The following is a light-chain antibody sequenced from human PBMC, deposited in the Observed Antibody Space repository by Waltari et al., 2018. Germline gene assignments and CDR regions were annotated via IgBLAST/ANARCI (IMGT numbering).Light chain of an antibody. V-gene: IGKV3-20*01. CDR1: QSIPSNY. CDR3: QQSGGSPFT. Sequence: FVLTQPPGTLSLSPGERATLSCRASQSIPSNYLAWYQQRPGRAPRRLIYIASSRATGIPDRFSGSGSGTDFTLTISRLEPEDFAVYYCQQSGGSPFTFGPGTTVDI. CDR2: IAS. J-gene: IGKJ3*01.